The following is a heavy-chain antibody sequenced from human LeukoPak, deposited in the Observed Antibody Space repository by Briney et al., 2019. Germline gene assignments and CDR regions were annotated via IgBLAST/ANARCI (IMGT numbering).Heavy chain of an antibody. Sequence: GGSLRLSCAASGFTFSSYSMNWVRQAPGKGLEWVSSISSSSSYIYYADSVKGRFTISRDNAKNSLYLQMNSLRAEDTAVYYCAASPPQTITSWCFDLWGRGTLVTVSS. V-gene: IGHV3-21*01. J-gene: IGHJ2*01. CDR1: GFTFSSYS. D-gene: IGHD1-14*01. CDR3: AASPPQTITSWCFDL. CDR2: ISSSSSYI.